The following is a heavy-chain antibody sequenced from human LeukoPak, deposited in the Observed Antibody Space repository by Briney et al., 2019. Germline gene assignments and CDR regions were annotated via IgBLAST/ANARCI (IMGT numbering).Heavy chain of an antibody. D-gene: IGHD1-7*01. CDR3: ARDQLELRAFDY. J-gene: IGHJ4*02. Sequence: GGSLRLSCAASGFTFSSYAMSWVRQAPGKGLEWVSAISGSGGSTYYADSVKGRFTISRDNSKNTLYLQMNSLRAEDTAVYYCARDQLELRAFDYWGQGTLVTVSS. CDR2: ISGSGGST. V-gene: IGHV3-23*01. CDR1: GFTFSSYA.